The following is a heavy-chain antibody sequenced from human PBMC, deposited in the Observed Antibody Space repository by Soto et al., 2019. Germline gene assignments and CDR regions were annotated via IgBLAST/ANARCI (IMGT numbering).Heavy chain of an antibody. CDR2: IYHSGST. CDR3: ARGETYYDFWSGYLRKAEYFQH. D-gene: IGHD3-3*01. J-gene: IGHJ1*01. Sequence: QLQLQESGSGLVKPSQTLSLTCAVSGGSISSGGYSWSWIRQPPGKGLEWIGYIYHSGSTYYNPSLKSRVTISVDRSKNQFSLKLRSVTAADTAVYYCARGETYYDFWSGYLRKAEYFQHWGQGTLVTVSS. V-gene: IGHV4-30-2*01. CDR1: GGSISSGGYS.